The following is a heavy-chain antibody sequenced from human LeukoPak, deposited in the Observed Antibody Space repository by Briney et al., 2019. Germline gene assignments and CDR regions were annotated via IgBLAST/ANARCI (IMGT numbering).Heavy chain of an antibody. CDR2: ISYDGSSK. J-gene: IGHJ6*02. CDR1: GFTFSGYA. D-gene: IGHD2-2*01. Sequence: PGGSLRLSCAASGFTFSGYAMHLVRQAPGKGLDWVAVISYDGSSKYYADSVKGRFTISRDNSKNTLYLQMNSLRAEDTAVYYCAKSRGSSTSAYAMDVWGQGTTVTVSS. V-gene: IGHV3-30-3*01. CDR3: AKSRGSSTSAYAMDV.